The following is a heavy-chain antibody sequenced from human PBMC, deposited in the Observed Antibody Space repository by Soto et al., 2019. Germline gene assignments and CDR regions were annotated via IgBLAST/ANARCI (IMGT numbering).Heavy chain of an antibody. D-gene: IGHD2-2*01. Sequence: PSETLSLTCTVSGGSISSGGYYWSWIRQHPGKGLEWIGYIYYSGSTYYNPSLKSRVTISVDTSKNQFSLKLSSVTAADTAVYYCAREKHCSSTSCSNWGQGTLVTVSS. CDR1: GGSISSGGYY. CDR2: IYYSGST. CDR3: AREKHCSSTSCSN. J-gene: IGHJ4*02. V-gene: IGHV4-31*03.